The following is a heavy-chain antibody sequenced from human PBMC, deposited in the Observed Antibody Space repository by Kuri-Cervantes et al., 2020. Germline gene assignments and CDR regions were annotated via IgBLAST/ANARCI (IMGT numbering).Heavy chain of an antibody. CDR1: GGSISSSNW. V-gene: IGHV4-4*02. Sequence: SETLSLTCAVSGGSISSSNWWSGVRQPPGKGLEWIGDIYHSGSTNYNPSLKSRVTISVDKFKNQFSLKLSPVTAADTAVYYCVGGVAYYYYGMDDWGQGTTVTVSS. CDR3: VGGVAYYYYGMDD. J-gene: IGHJ6*02. CDR2: IYHSGST. D-gene: IGHD5-12*01.